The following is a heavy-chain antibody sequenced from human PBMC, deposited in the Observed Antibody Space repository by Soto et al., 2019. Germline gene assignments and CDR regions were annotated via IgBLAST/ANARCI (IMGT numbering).Heavy chain of an antibody. V-gene: IGHV3-23*01. D-gene: IGHD3-22*01. Sequence: GGSLRLSCAASGFTFSCCAMSWVRQAPGKGLDYVSTIHGDGDYIHYSDSVKGRSTISRDNSKNTLHLQVNSLRGEDTAVYYCAKEADISGYYPDYWGQGTQVTVSS. J-gene: IGHJ4*02. CDR3: AKEADISGYYPDY. CDR2: IHGDGDYI. CDR1: GFTFSCCA.